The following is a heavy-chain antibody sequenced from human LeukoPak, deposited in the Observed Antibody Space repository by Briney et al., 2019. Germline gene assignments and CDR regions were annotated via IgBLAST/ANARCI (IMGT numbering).Heavy chain of an antibody. CDR1: GYSFTSYW. J-gene: IGHJ3*01. CDR2: IYPDDSDT. CDR3: AKTQIHLVLGDAFDF. Sequence: GESLKISCKTSGYSFTSYWIGWVRQMPGKGLEWLGIIYPDDSDTRYSPSFQGQVTISADKSISTAYLQWSSLKASDTATYYCAKTQIHLVLGDAFDFWGQGTMVSVSS. V-gene: IGHV5-51*01. D-gene: IGHD3-16*01.